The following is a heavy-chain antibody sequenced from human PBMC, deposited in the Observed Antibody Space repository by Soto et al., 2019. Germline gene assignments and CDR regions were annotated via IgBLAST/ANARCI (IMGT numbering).Heavy chain of an antibody. CDR1: GFSFSNYW. CDR2: IGRDGNGK. CDR3: VREWGILTPDY. Sequence: EVQLVESGGGLVQPGGSLRLSCVGSGFSFSNYWMNWVRQAPGKGLEWVANIGRDGNGKLYVDSVKGRFTVSRDNAKNSLFLEMNFLRAEDTAVYYCVREWGILTPDYWGQGALVSVSS. J-gene: IGHJ4*02. V-gene: IGHV3-7*03. D-gene: IGHD2-8*01.